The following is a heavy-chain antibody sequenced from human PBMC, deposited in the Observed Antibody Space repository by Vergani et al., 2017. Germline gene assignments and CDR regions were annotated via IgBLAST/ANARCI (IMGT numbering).Heavy chain of an antibody. V-gene: IGHV4-39*01. CDR3: AGHGGGGGCSGYDCPIDY. D-gene: IGHD5-12*01. CDR2: IYYSEST. Sequence: QLQLQESGPGLVKPSETLSLTCTVSGGSISSSSYYWGWIRQPPGKGLEWIGCIYYSESTYYNPSLKSRVTISVDTSKNQFSLKLSSVTAADTAWYYCAGHGGGGGCSGYDCPIDYWGQGTLVTVSS. CDR1: GGSISSSSYY. J-gene: IGHJ4*02.